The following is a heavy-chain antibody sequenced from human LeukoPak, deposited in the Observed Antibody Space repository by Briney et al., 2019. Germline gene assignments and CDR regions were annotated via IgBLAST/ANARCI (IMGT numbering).Heavy chain of an antibody. J-gene: IGHJ4*02. Sequence: SETLSLTCTVSGGSISGYYWSWIRQPPGKGLEWIGYIYYSGSTNYNPSLKGRIAISADTSKNQFSLKLSSVTAAGTAMYYCARGPWFGESPYYFDYWGQGTLVTVSS. CDR1: GGSISGYY. CDR2: IYYSGST. D-gene: IGHD3-10*01. CDR3: ARGPWFGESPYYFDY. V-gene: IGHV4-59*01.